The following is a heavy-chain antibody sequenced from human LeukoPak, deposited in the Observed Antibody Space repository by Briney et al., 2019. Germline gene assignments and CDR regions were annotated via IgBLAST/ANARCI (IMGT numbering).Heavy chain of an antibody. V-gene: IGHV4-38-2*02. CDR2: IHHSGST. J-gene: IGHJ6*03. CDR1: GYSISSGYY. CDR3: VKEADNSGTYYMDV. D-gene: IGHD2/OR15-2a*01. Sequence: SETLSLTCVVSGYSISSGYYWGWIRQPPGKGLEWIATIHHSGSTYYSPSLKSRVTISVDTSKNQFSLKLSSVTAADTAVYYCVKEADNSGTYYMDVWGKGTTVTVSS.